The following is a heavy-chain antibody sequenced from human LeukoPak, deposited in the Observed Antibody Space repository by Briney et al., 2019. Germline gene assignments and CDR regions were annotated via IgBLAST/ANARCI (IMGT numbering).Heavy chain of an antibody. CDR3: ARIGPAFGAGGYYFDY. Sequence: ASVKVSCKASGYTFTGYYMHWVRQAPGQGLEWMGWMNPNSGNTGYAQKFQGRVTITRNTSISTAYMELSSLRSEDTAAYYCARIGPAFGAGGYYFDYWGQGTLVTVSS. V-gene: IGHV1-8*03. CDR1: GYTFTGYY. CDR2: MNPNSGNT. D-gene: IGHD3-16*01. J-gene: IGHJ4*02.